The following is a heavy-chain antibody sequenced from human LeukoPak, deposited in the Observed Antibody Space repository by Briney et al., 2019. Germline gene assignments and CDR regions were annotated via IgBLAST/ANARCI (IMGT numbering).Heavy chain of an antibody. CDR1: GFNFASNW. Sequence: PGGSLRLSCAASGFNFASNWMHWVRQTPGKGLVWVSRINSGGSGTSYADSVEGRFTISRDNAKNTLYLQMNSLRAEDTAVYYCARDSIYSDNSDYYYDYWGQGTLVTVSS. CDR2: INSGGSGT. D-gene: IGHD3-22*01. J-gene: IGHJ4*02. V-gene: IGHV3-74*01. CDR3: ARDSIYSDNSDYYYDY.